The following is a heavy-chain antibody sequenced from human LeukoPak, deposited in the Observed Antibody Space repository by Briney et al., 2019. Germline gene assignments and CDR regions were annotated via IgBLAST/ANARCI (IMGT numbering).Heavy chain of an antibody. D-gene: IGHD1-14*01. CDR2: IYYSGST. J-gene: IGHJ5*02. Sequence: SETLSLTCTVSGGSISSHYWSWIRQHPGKGLEWIGYIYYSGSTYYNPSLKSRVTISVDTSKNQFSLKLSSVTAADTAVYYCARKGSPGPRNWFDPWGQGTLVTVSS. V-gene: IGHV4-59*06. CDR3: ARKGSPGPRNWFDP. CDR1: GGSISSHY.